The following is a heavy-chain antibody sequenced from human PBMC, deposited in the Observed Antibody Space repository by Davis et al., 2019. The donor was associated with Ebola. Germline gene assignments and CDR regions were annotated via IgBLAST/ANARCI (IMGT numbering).Heavy chain of an antibody. CDR3: ARCSTTGTTGVDY. V-gene: IGHV4-39*01. Sequence: SETLSLTCTVSGGSISSSSYYWGWIRQPPGKGLEWIGSIYYSGSTYYNPSLKSRVTISVDTSKNQFSLKLSSVTAADTAVYYCARCSTTGTTGVDYWGQGTLVTVSS. CDR1: GGSISSSSYY. D-gene: IGHD1-1*01. CDR2: IYYSGST. J-gene: IGHJ4*02.